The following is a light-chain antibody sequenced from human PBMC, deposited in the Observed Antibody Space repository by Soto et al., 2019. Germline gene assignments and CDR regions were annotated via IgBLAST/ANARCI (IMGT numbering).Light chain of an antibody. CDR2: EVT. CDR1: SSDVGAFNY. V-gene: IGLV2-14*01. J-gene: IGLJ3*02. Sequence: QSVLTQPASVSGSPGQSITISCTGTSSDVGAFNYVSWYQQHPGKTPKLIIYEVTNRPSGVSNRFSGSKSGNTASLTISGLQAEDGADYYCNSYASTSARLFGGGTKLPS. CDR3: NSYASTSARL.